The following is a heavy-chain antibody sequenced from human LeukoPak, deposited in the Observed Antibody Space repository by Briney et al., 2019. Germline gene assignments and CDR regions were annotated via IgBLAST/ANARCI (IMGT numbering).Heavy chain of an antibody. V-gene: IGHV4-61*02. CDR3: AREVVTTEKSKFDY. J-gene: IGHJ4*02. Sequence: SETLSLTCTVSGGSISSGSYYWSWIRQPAGKGLEWIGRIYTSGSTNYNPSLKSRVTISVDTSKNQFSLKLSSVTAADTAVYYCAREVVTTEKSKFDYWGQGTLVTVSS. CDR2: IYTSGST. D-gene: IGHD4-23*01. CDR1: GGSISSGSYY.